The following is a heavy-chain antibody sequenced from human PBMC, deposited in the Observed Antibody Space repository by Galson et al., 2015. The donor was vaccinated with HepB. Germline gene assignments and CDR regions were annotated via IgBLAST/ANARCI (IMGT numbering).Heavy chain of an antibody. Sequence: SLRLSCAASGFTFSSYAMHWVRQAPGKGLEWVAVISYDGSNKYYADSVKGRFTISRDNSEDQVYLQMNSLRAEDTAVYFCAKDHNGEGWFDPWGQGALVTVSS. CDR2: ISYDGSNK. D-gene: IGHD2-8*01. CDR1: GFTFSSYA. J-gene: IGHJ5*02. V-gene: IGHV3-30*04. CDR3: AKDHNGEGWFDP.